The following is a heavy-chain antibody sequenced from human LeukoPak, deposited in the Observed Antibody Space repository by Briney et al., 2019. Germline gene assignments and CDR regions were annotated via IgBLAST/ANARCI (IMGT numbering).Heavy chain of an antibody. CDR2: ISDTGSTI. J-gene: IGHJ4*02. V-gene: IGHV3-48*04. D-gene: IGHD1-1*01. CDR3: AKGHTNLDPA. CDR1: GFTLSSYS. Sequence: PGGSLRLSCVASGFTLSSYSMNWVRQAPGKGLEWVSYISDTGSTIAYTDSVKGRFTMSRDNGKNSLYLQMNSLRGEDTGIYFCAKGHTNLDPAGDQGALVIVSS.